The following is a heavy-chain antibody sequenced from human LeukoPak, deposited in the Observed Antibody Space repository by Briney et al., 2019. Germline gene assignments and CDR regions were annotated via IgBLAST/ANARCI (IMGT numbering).Heavy chain of an antibody. CDR2: IKHDGSEK. J-gene: IGHJ4*02. Sequence: GGSLRLSCAASGFTFSSYWMSWVRQAPGKGLEWVANIKHDGSEKYYVDSVKGRFTISRDNAKNSLYLQMNSLRAEDTAVYYCARDYYGSGSYYDYWGQGTLVTVSS. CDR3: ARDYYGSGSYYDY. D-gene: IGHD3-10*01. CDR1: GFTFSSYW. V-gene: IGHV3-7*03.